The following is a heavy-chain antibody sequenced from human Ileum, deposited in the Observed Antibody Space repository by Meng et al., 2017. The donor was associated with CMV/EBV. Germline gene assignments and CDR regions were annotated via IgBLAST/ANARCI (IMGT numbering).Heavy chain of an antibody. D-gene: IGHD3-10*01. CDR3: ARVMGFDP. Sequence: GESLKISCAASGFTFSSYSMNWVRQAPGKGLEWVSSISSSSSYIYYADSVKGRFTISRDNAKNSLYLQMNSLRAEDTDVYYCARVMGFDPWGQGTLVTVSS. V-gene: IGHV3-21*01. CDR2: ISSSSSYI. J-gene: IGHJ5*02. CDR1: GFTFSSYS.